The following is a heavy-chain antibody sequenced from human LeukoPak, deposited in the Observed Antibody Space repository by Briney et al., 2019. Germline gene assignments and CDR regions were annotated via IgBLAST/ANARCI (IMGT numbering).Heavy chain of an antibody. D-gene: IGHD5-24*01. V-gene: IGHV3-48*02. CDR1: EFTFSIYS. CDR2: ISDGVNAV. CDR3: ARSIYNIHYSDKYHFDY. Sequence: GGSLRLSCAASEFTFSIYSMNWVRQAPGKGLEWVSYISDGVNAVYYAESVKGRFTMSRDNAKNSMYLQMSSLRDDDTAVYYCARSIYNIHYSDKYHFDYWGQGTPVSLSS. J-gene: IGHJ4*02.